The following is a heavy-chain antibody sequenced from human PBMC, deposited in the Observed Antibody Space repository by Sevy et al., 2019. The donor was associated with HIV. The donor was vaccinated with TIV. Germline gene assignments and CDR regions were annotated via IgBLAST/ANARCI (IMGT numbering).Heavy chain of an antibody. J-gene: IGHJ4*02. D-gene: IGHD3-10*01. Sequence: SETLSLTCTVSGGSISSGDYYWSWIRQPPGKGLEWIGYIYYSGSTYYNPSLKSRVTISVDTSKNQFSLKLSSVTAADTAVYYCARVGVRGVIIVCGQGTLVTVSS. CDR1: GGSISSGDYY. V-gene: IGHV4-30-4*01. CDR2: IYYSGST. CDR3: ARVGVRGVIIV.